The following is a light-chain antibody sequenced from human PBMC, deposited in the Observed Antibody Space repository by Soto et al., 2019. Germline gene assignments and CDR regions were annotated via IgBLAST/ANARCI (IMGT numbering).Light chain of an antibody. CDR1: QSIHRW. V-gene: IGKV1-5*01. CDR2: DAS. CDR3: QRYNNYSPT. Sequence: DIQMTQSPSTLSASVGARVTITCRASQSIHRWLAWYQQKPGKAPKLLIYDASSLQSGVPSRFSGSGSGTECTLTISSLQPDDFGSYYWQRYNNYSPTFGQVTKLEIK. J-gene: IGKJ2*01.